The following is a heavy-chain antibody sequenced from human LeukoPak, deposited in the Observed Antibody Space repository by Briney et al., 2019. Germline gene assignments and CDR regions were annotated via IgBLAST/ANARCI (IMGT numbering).Heavy chain of an antibody. CDR2: ISSSSSYT. V-gene: IGHV3-11*03. D-gene: IGHD6-13*01. CDR3: AAGTAADY. J-gene: IGHJ4*02. Sequence: PGGSLRLSCVVSGIPFSDFYMNWIRQAPGKGLEWISYISSSSSYTDYAESVKGRFTISRDNAKSALYLQMNDLRVDDTALYYCAAGTAADYWGQGTLVLVSS. CDR1: GIPFSDFY.